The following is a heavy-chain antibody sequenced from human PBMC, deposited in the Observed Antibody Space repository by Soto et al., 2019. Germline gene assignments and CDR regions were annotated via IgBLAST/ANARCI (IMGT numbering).Heavy chain of an antibody. CDR2: INHSGST. CDR3: ARGYYDFWSGYSPAHDAFDI. D-gene: IGHD3-3*01. J-gene: IGHJ3*02. CDR1: GGSFSGYY. Sequence: QVQLQQWGAGLLKSSETLSLTCAVYGGSFSGYYWSWIRQPPGKGLEWIGEINHSGSTNYNPSLKNRVTRAVDTSKNQLSRNLSSVTAADTAVYYCARGYYDFWSGYSPAHDAFDIWGQGTMVTVSS. V-gene: IGHV4-34*01.